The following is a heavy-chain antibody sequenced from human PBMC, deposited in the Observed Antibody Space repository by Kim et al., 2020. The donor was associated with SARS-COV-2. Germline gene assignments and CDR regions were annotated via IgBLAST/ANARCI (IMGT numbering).Heavy chain of an antibody. J-gene: IGHJ5*02. CDR2: T. V-gene: IGHV4-31*02. CDR3: ARAPVENWFDP. Sequence: TYYNPSLKSRVTISVDTSKNQFSLKLSSVTAADTAVYYCARAPVENWFDPWGQGTLVTVSS.